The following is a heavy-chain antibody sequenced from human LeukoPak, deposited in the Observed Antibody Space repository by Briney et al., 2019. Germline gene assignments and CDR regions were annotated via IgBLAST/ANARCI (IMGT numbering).Heavy chain of an antibody. CDR3: ARSFFGYCDSSSCLNWFDP. D-gene: IGHD2-2*01. V-gene: IGHV2-5*01. J-gene: IGHJ5*02. CDR1: GFSLSTSGVG. Sequence: SGPTLVKPTQTLTLTCTFSGFSLSTSGVGVGWIRQPPGKALKWLALIYWNDDERYSPSLKSRLTITKDTSKNQVVLTMTNMDPVDTATYYCARSFFGYCDSSSCLNWFDPWGQGTLVTVSS. CDR2: IYWNDDE.